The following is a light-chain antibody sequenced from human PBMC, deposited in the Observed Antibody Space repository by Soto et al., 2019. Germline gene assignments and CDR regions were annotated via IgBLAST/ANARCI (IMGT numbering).Light chain of an antibody. CDR2: DAS. J-gene: IGKJ1*01. Sequence: EIVMTQSPATLSVSPGERATLSCRASQSVSSYLLWYQQKPGQTPRLLIYDASNRATGIPARFSGSGSGTDFTLTISSLEPEDFAVYYCQQRGNRPPWTFGQGTKVDIK. V-gene: IGKV3-11*01. CDR3: QQRGNRPPWT. CDR1: QSVSSY.